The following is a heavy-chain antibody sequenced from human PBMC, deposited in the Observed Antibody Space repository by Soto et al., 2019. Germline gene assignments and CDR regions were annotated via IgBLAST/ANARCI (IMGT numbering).Heavy chain of an antibody. Sequence: QVQLRESGPGLLKPSETLSLTCTVSGDSVSSDGCFWLWVRKPPGKGLEWISYIAYTWDTNYNPSIKSRVTISVDTSRNQFSMKVGSVRAADTSMSLCARIVVGATIDSWGQGTLVTVSS. CDR3: ARIVVGATIDS. D-gene: IGHD1-26*01. J-gene: IGHJ4*02. CDR1: GDSVSSDGCF. CDR2: IAYTWDT. V-gene: IGHV4-61*08.